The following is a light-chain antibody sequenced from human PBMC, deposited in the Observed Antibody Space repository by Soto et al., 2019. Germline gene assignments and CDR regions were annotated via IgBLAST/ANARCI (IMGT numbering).Light chain of an antibody. CDR2: DAS. CDR1: QSITGW. V-gene: IGKV1-5*01. Sequence: DIQMTQSPSTLAASVGDRVTITCRASQSITGWLAWYQQKPGKAPKLLIYDASSLESGVPSRLSGSGSGTEFTLTISSLQPDDFATYYCQQYNSYCTFGQGTKVDIK. CDR3: QQYNSYCT. J-gene: IGKJ1*01.